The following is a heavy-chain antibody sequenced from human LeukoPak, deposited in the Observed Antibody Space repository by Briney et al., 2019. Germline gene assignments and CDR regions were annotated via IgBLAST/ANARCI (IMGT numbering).Heavy chain of an antibody. D-gene: IGHD6-13*01. CDR3: ARTHTSSWYLDY. CDR2: ISSGATYT. V-gene: IGHV3-21*05. J-gene: IGHJ4*02. Sequence: GGSLRLSCAASGFTFSNFAMNWVRQAPGKGLEWISYISSGATYTKYADSVKGRFTISRDNAKSSMYLQMDSLRAEDTAVYYCARTHTSSWYLDYWGQGTLVTVSS. CDR1: GFTFSNFA.